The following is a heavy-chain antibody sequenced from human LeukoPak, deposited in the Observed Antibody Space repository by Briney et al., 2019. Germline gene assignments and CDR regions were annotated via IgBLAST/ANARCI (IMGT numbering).Heavy chain of an antibody. D-gene: IGHD2-2*02. CDR1: GGSVTKYY. CDR3: ARDLFPINWFES. V-gene: IGHV4-59*02. J-gene: IGHJ5*01. CDR2: IFHTGIT. Sequence: PSETLSLTCTVSGGSVTKYYWHWIRQAPGKGLEWIGFIFHTGITNYNPSLKSRVTISVDASKNQFSLKLTSVTAADTAVYFCARDLFPINWFESWDQGTLVTVSS.